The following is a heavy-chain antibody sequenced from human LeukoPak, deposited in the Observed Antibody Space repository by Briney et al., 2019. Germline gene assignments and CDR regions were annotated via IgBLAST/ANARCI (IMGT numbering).Heavy chain of an antibody. CDR1: GFTFSSYA. Sequence: GGPLRLSCAASGFTFSSYAMSWVRQAPGKGLEWVSAISGSGGSTYYADSVKGRFTISRDNSKNTLYLQMNSLRAEDTAVYYCAKGLDFWSGYYLFDYWGQGTLVTVSS. CDR3: AKGLDFWSGYYLFDY. V-gene: IGHV3-23*01. D-gene: IGHD3-3*01. J-gene: IGHJ4*02. CDR2: ISGSGGST.